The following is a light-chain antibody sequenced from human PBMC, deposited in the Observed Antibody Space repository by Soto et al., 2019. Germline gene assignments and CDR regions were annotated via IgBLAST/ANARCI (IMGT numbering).Light chain of an antibody. CDR2: GAS. Sequence: EIVLTQSPGPLSLSPGEGATLSCRASQSFSSSYLAWYQQKPGQAPRLLIYGASSSATGIPDRFSGSGSGTDVTLTISSIEPEDSAVYYCQQRSNSPPWITSGQGTRLEIK. V-gene: IGKV3D-20*02. CDR1: QSFSSSY. J-gene: IGKJ5*01. CDR3: QQRSNSPPWIT.